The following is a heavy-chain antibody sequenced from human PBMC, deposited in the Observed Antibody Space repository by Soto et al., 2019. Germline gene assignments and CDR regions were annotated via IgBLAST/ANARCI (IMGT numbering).Heavy chain of an antibody. Sequence: QVQLQESGPGLVKPSETLSLTCTVSGGSVSSGSYYWSWIRQPPGKGLEWIGYIYYSGSTNYNPSLKSRVTISVDTSKNQFSLKLSSVTAADTAVYYCARGDSGTVTTPYWGQGTLVTVSS. CDR3: ARGDSGTVTTPY. V-gene: IGHV4-61*01. D-gene: IGHD4-17*01. J-gene: IGHJ4*02. CDR2: IYYSGST. CDR1: GGSVSSGSYY.